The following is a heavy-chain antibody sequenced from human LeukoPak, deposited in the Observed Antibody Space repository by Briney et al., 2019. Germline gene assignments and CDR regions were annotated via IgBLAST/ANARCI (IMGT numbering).Heavy chain of an antibody. CDR3: TTSRDILTGYYPLTGYYYYMDV. J-gene: IGHJ6*03. CDR1: GFTFSGSA. V-gene: IGHV3-73*01. CDR2: IRSKANSCAT. Sequence: GGSLKLSCAASGFTFSGSAMHWVRQASGKGLEWVGRIRSKANSCATAYAASVKGRFTISRDDSKNTAYLQMNSLKTEDTAVYYCTTSRDILTGYYPLTGYYYYMDVWGKGTTVTVSS. D-gene: IGHD3-9*01.